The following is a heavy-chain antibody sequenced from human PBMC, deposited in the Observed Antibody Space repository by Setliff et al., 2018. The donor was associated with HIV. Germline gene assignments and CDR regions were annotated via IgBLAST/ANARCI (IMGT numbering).Heavy chain of an antibody. Sequence: SETLSLTCAVYGGSFSGHYWSWIRQSPGKGLEWIGEINHSGSIKYNPSLKSRVTISVDTSKNQFSLKLTSVTAADTAVYYCAAFLVSPVTTQDYWGQGTPVTVSS. V-gene: IGHV4-34*01. J-gene: IGHJ4*02. CDR1: GGSFSGHY. CDR3: AAFLVSPVTTQDY. D-gene: IGHD4-17*01. CDR2: INHSGSI.